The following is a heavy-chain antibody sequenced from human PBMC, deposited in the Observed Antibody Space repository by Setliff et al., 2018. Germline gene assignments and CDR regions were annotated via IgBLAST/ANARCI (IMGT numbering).Heavy chain of an antibody. V-gene: IGHV3-7*01. J-gene: IGHJ3*02. D-gene: IGHD3-22*01. Sequence: LRXSCVVSGFSFSRHWMSWVRQAPGKGLEWVADIKQDGSTKYYLDSVKGRFTISRDNAKRSLYLQMNGLRADDTGVYYCVRDDADNYDAFDNWGQGTMVTVSS. CDR2: IKQDGSTK. CDR1: GFSFSRHW. CDR3: VRDDADNYDAFDN.